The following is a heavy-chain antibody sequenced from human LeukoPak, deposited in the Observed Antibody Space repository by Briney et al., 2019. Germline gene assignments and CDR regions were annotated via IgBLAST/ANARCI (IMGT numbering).Heavy chain of an antibody. D-gene: IGHD3-9*01. CDR2: IFRGGNT. CDR3: AKDLTGYYSMPGY. V-gene: IGHV3-53*01. J-gene: IGHJ4*02. CDR1: GFTVSSSF. Sequence: GGSLRLSCASSGFTVSSSFMTWVRQAPGKGLEWVSVIFRGGNTYYADSVKGRFTISRDNSKNTPYLQMNSLRAEDTAVYYCAKDLTGYYSMPGYWGQGTLVTVSS.